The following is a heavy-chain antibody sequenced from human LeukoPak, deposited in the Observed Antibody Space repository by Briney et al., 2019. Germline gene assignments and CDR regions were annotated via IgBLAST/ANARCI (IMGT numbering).Heavy chain of an antibody. V-gene: IGHV3-21*01. CDR3: ARRLWFGELIDY. CDR2: ISSSSSYI. Sequence: GGSLRLSCAAPGFTFSSYSMNWVRQAPGKGLEWVSSISSSSSYIYYADSVKGRFTISRDNAKNSLYLQMNSLRAEDTAVYYCARRLWFGELIDYWGQGTLVTVSS. J-gene: IGHJ4*02. D-gene: IGHD3-10*01. CDR1: GFTFSSYS.